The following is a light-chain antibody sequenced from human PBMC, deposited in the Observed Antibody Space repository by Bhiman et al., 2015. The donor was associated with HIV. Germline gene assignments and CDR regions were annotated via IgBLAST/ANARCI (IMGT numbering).Light chain of an antibody. J-gene: IGLJ1*01. CDR3: TSYTVSASFV. CDR2: DVS. V-gene: IGLV2-23*02. Sequence: QSALTQPASVSGSPGQSITISCTGTSSDVGSYNLVSWYQQYPGKAPKLLIYDVSKRPSGVSNRFSGSKSGNTASLTISGLQAEDEADYYCTSYTVSASFVFGGATKVTVL. CDR1: SSDVGSYNL.